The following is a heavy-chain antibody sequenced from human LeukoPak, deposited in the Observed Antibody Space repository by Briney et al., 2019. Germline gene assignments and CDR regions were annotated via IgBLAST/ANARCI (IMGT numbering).Heavy chain of an antibody. J-gene: IGHJ3*02. D-gene: IGHD2-21*02. V-gene: IGHV4-30-2*01. Sequence: PSQTLSLTCAVSGGSISSGGYSWSWIRQPPGKGLEWIGYIYHSGSTYYNPSLKSRVTISVDRSKNQFSLKLSSVTAADTAVYYCARDGTTRYCAGDCYAFDIWGQGTMVTVSS. CDR3: ARDGTTRYCAGDCYAFDI. CDR1: GGSISSGGYS. CDR2: IYHSGST.